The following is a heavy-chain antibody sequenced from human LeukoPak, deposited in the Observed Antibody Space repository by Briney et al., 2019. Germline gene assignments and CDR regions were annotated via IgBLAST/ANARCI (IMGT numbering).Heavy chain of an antibody. CDR2: INPSGGET. CDR1: GYTFTGYY. V-gene: IGHV1-46*01. J-gene: IGHJ4*02. CDR3: ARGGAASGIVGHF. D-gene: IGHD6-13*01. Sequence: ASVKVSCKASGYTFTGYYMHWVRQAPGQGLEWMGKINPSGGETTYAQKFQGRVTVTRDTSTSTVYMELTGLRSDDTAVFYCARGGAASGIVGHFWGQGTLVTVSS.